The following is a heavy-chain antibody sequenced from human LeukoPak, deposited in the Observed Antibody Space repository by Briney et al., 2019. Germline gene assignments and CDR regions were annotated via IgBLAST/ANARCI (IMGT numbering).Heavy chain of an antibody. D-gene: IGHD4-17*01. CDR1: GYTFTDYY. V-gene: IGHV1-2*02. Sequence: GASVKVSCKASGYTFTDYYIHWVRQAPGQGLEWMGWINPNSGGTYYAQKFQGRVTMTRDTSISTAYMELSRLRSDDTAVYYCASEWLYGDYGTFNYWGQGTLVTVSS. J-gene: IGHJ4*02. CDR2: INPNSGGT. CDR3: ASEWLYGDYGTFNY.